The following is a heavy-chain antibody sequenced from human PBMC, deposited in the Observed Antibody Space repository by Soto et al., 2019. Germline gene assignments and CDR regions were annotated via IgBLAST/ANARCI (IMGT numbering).Heavy chain of an antibody. CDR2: IYYSGST. V-gene: IGHV4-59*08. CDR1: GGSVSSYY. CDR3: ARHKRITMVRGVTYGMDV. Sequence: PSETLSLTCTVSGGSVSSYYWSWIRQPPWEGLEWIGYIYYSGSTNYNPSLKSRVTISVDTSKNQFSLKLSSVTAADTAVYYCARHKRITMVRGVTYGMDVWGQGTTVTVS. D-gene: IGHD3-10*01. J-gene: IGHJ6*02.